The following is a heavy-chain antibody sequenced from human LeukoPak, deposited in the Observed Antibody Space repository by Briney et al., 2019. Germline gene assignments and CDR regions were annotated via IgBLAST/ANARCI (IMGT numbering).Heavy chain of an antibody. V-gene: IGHV1-69*13. D-gene: IGHD3-10*01. CDR2: IIPIFGTA. CDR1: GGTFSSYA. J-gene: IGHJ4*02. CDR3: AIGGGTMVRGAPFS. Sequence: ASVKVSCKASGGTFSSYAISWVRQAPGQGLEWMGGIIPIFGTANYAQKFQGRVTITADESTSTAYMELRSLRSDDTAVYYCAIGGGTMVRGAPFSWGQGTLVTVSS.